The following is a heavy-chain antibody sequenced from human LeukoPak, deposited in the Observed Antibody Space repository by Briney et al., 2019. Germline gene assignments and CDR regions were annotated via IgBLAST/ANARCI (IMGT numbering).Heavy chain of an antibody. CDR3: ARGWGSSGAHFDY. Sequence: GGSLRLSCAASGFTFSSYWMSWVRQAPEKGLEWVANIKQDGSEKYYVDSVKGRFTISRDNAKNSLYLQRNSLRVEDTSVYYCARGWGSSGAHFDYWGQGTLVTVSS. J-gene: IGHJ4*02. CDR1: GFTFSSYW. V-gene: IGHV3-7*01. CDR2: IKQDGSEK. D-gene: IGHD3-22*01.